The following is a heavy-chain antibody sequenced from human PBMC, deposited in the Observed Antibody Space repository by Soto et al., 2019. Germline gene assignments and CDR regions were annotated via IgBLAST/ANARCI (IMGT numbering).Heavy chain of an antibody. V-gene: IGHV4-39*01. CDR1: GGSISRSTYY. CDR2: IYYSGST. CDR3: ARQVPAAIRLGWFDP. D-gene: IGHD2-2*02. J-gene: IGHJ5*02. Sequence: PSETLSLTCTVSGGSISRSTYYWCWIRQRPGKGLEWIGSIYYSGSTYYRPSLKSRVTISVDTSKNQFSLKLSSVTAADTAVYYCARQVPAAIRLGWFDPWGQGTLVTVSS.